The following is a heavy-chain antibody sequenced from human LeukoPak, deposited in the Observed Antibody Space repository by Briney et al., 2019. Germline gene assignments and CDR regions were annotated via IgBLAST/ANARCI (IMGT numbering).Heavy chain of an antibody. D-gene: IGHD6-13*01. J-gene: IGHJ6*02. CDR2: IIPIFGTA. CDR3: ASGGEQQPASLFGMDV. Sequence: SVTVSFTASGGTFSSYAISWVRQAPGQGLEWMGGIIPIFGTANYAQKFQGRVTITADESTSTAYMELSSLRSEDTAVYYCASGGEQQPASLFGMDVWGQGTTVTVSS. V-gene: IGHV1-69*13. CDR1: GGTFSSYA.